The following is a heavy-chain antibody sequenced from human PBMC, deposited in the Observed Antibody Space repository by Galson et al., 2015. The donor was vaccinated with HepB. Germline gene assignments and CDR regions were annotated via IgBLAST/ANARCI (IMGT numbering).Heavy chain of an antibody. Sequence: SLRLSCAASGFTFSSYDMHWVRQATGKGLEWVSAIGTAGDTYYPGSVKGRFTISRENAKNSSYLQMNSLRAGDTAVYYCARDGGYCSSTSCYSSPNYYYMDVWGKGTTVTVSS. V-gene: IGHV3-13*01. CDR3: ARDGGYCSSTSCYSSPNYYYMDV. J-gene: IGHJ6*03. D-gene: IGHD2-2*01. CDR1: GFTFSSYD. CDR2: IGTAGDT.